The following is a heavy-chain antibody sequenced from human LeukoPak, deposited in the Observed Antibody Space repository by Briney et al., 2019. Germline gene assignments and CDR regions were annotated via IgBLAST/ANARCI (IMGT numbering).Heavy chain of an antibody. CDR1: GESFSGYS. Sequence: SETLSLTCAVYGESFSGYSWSWIRQPPGKGLEWIGDINHGGSTNYNPSLKSRVTISVDKSKNQFSLKLSSVTAADTAVYYCARVAVAAYFDYWGQGTLVTVSS. J-gene: IGHJ4*02. D-gene: IGHD6-19*01. CDR3: ARVAVAAYFDY. CDR2: INHGGST. V-gene: IGHV4-34*01.